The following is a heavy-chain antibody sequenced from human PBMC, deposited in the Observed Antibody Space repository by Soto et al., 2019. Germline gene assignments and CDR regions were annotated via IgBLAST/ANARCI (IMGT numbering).Heavy chain of an antibody. CDR1: GYTFTSYG. CDR2: LSAYNGNT. J-gene: IGHJ5*02. V-gene: IGHV1-18*01. Sequence: GASVQVSCKASGYTFTSYGISWVRQAPGQGLEWMGWLSAYNGNTNYAQKLQGRVTMTTDTSTSTAYMEMRSLRSEDTAVYYCARERTTVVTPGWFDPWGQGTLVTVSS. CDR3: ARERTTVVTPGWFDP. D-gene: IGHD4-17*01.